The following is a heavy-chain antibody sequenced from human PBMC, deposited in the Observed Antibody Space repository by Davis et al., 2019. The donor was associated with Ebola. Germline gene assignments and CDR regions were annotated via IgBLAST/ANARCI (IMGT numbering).Heavy chain of an antibody. CDR3: ATPAPGAKDY. D-gene: IGHD6-25*01. CDR2: ISSSSSTI. CDR1: GFTFSSYS. J-gene: IGHJ4*02. V-gene: IGHV3-48*04. Sequence: GESLKISCAASGFTFSSYSMNWVRQAPGKGLEWVSYISSSSSTIYYADSVKGRFTISRDNAKNSLYLQMNSLRAEDTAVYYCATPAPGAKDYWGQGTLVTVSS.